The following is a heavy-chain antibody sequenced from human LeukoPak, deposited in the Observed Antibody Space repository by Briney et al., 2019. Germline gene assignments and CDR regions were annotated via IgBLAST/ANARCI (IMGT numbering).Heavy chain of an antibody. D-gene: IGHD3-16*01. Sequence: SETLSLTCTVSGGSISSYYWSWIRQPPGRRLDWIGYIYYSGSTNYNPSLKSRVTISVDTSKNQFSLKLSSVTAADTAVYYCARVGADDWYFDLWGRGTLVTVSS. CDR2: IYYSGST. CDR1: GGSISSYY. V-gene: IGHV4-59*12. CDR3: ARVGADDWYFDL. J-gene: IGHJ2*01.